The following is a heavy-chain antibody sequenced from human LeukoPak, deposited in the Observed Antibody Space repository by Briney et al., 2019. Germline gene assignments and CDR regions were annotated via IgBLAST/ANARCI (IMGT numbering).Heavy chain of an antibody. D-gene: IGHD6-13*01. J-gene: IGHJ4*02. V-gene: IGHV3-48*01. Sequence: GGSLRPSCEVSGFTFSSSRMNWVRQAPGKGLEWVSYISSRGTTKHYADSVKGRFTISRDNAKNALYLQMNSLRAEDTAVYYCANFEPGYTSSWYAEFWGQGTLVTVSS. CDR2: ISSRGTTK. CDR3: ANFEPGYTSSWYAEF. CDR1: GFTFSSSR.